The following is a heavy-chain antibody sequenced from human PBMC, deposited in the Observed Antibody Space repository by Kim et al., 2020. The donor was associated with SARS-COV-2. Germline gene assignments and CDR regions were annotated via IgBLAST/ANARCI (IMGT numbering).Heavy chain of an antibody. Sequence: GGSLRLSCAASGFTFGDYAMHWVRQAPGKGLEWVSGISWNSGSIGYADSVKGRFTISRDNAKNSLYLQMNSLRAEDTALYYCAKDLYSSGWYGRGEGFDYWGQGTLVTVSS. J-gene: IGHJ4*02. CDR1: GFTFGDYA. D-gene: IGHD6-19*01. CDR3: AKDLYSSGWYGRGEGFDY. V-gene: IGHV3-9*01. CDR2: ISWNSGSI.